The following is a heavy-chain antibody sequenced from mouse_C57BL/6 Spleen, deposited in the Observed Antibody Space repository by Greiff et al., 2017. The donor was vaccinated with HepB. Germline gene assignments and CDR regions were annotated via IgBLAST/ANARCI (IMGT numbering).Heavy chain of an antibody. CDR3: AYDGYSYYAMDY. D-gene: IGHD2-3*01. CDR2: INPSNGGT. Sequence: QVQLQQPGTELVKPGASVKLSCKASGYTFTSYWMHWVKQRPGHGLEWIGNINPSNGGTNYNEKFKSKATLTVDKSSSTASMQLSSLTSEDSAVYYCAYDGYSYYAMDYWGQGTSVTVSS. CDR1: GYTFTSYW. J-gene: IGHJ4*01. V-gene: IGHV1-53*01.